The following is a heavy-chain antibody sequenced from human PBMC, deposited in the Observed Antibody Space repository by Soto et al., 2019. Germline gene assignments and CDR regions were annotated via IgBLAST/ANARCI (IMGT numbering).Heavy chain of an antibody. CDR3: ARGGGVAVRPHYYYYGMDV. J-gene: IGHJ6*02. CDR1: VFSVSNNY. V-gene: IGHV3-53*01. CDR2: IYSDGST. Sequence: EVQLVESGGGLIQPGGSLRLYCVASVFSVSNNYMSWVRQAPGKGLEWVSVIYSDGSTYYADSVKGRFTISRDNSRNTVYLQTNSLRAEDTAVYYCARGGGVAVRPHYYYYGMDVWGQGTTVTVSS. D-gene: IGHD6-6*01.